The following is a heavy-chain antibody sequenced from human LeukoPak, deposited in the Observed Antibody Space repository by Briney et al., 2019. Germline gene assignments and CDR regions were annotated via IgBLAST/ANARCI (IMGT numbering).Heavy chain of an antibody. CDR3: TTGPGYSSGWYLIDY. J-gene: IGHJ4*02. D-gene: IGHD6-19*01. CDR1: GFTFSSAW. Sequence: PGGSLRLSCAASGFTFSSAWMSWVRQAPGKGLEWVGRIKSKTDGGTTDYAAPVKGRFTISRDDSKNTLYLQMNSLKTEDTAVYYCTTGPGYSSGWYLIDYWGQGTLVTVSS. V-gene: IGHV3-15*01. CDR2: IKSKTDGGTT.